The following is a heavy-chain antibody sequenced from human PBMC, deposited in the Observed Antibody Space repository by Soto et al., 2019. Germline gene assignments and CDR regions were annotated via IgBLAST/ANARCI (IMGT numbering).Heavy chain of an antibody. Sequence: QVQLVQSGAEVKKPGASVKVSCKASGYTFTGYYMHWVRQAPGQGLEWMGWINPNSGGTNYAQKFQGWVTMTRDTSISTAYMELSRLRSDDTAVYYCARDKSGYGKDSSAGWFDPWGQGTLVTVSS. D-gene: IGHD3-22*01. CDR3: ARDKSGYGKDSSAGWFDP. V-gene: IGHV1-2*04. CDR2: INPNSGGT. J-gene: IGHJ5*02. CDR1: GYTFTGYY.